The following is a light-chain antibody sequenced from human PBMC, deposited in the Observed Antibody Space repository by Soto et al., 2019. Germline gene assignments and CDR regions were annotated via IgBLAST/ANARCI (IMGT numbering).Light chain of an antibody. CDR2: DVS. CDR1: SSDIGGYNY. J-gene: IGLJ1*01. Sequence: QSALTQPASVSGSPGQSITISCTGTSSDIGGYNYVSWYQQHPGKAPKLVIYDVSHRPSGISNRFSGSKSANTASLTVSGLQAEDEADYYCSSYTTISTYVFGTGTKVTVL. V-gene: IGLV2-14*03. CDR3: SSYTTISTYV.